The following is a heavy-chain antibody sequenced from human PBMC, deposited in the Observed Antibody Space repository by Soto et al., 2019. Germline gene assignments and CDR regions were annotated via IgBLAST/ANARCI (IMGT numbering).Heavy chain of an antibody. D-gene: IGHD6-13*01. Sequence: GESLKISCKGSGYSFTSYWIGWVRQMPGKGLEWMGIIYPGDSDTRYSPSFQGQVTISADKSISTAYLQWSSLKASDTAMYYCARAPEAAAGKNYYYGMDVWGQGTTLTVSS. V-gene: IGHV5-51*01. CDR2: IYPGDSDT. J-gene: IGHJ6*02. CDR3: ARAPEAAAGKNYYYGMDV. CDR1: GYSFTSYW.